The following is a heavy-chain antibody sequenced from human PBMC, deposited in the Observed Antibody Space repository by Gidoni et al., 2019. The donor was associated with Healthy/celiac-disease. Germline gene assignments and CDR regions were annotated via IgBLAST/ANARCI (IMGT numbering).Heavy chain of an antibody. Sequence: QLQLQESGPGLVKPSETLSLTRTVSGGSISSSSYYWGWIRQPPGKGLEWIGSIYYSGSTYYNPSLKSRVTISVDTSKNQFSLKLSSVTAADTAVYYCARRGVVVDTAMATGYFDYWGQGTLVTVSS. CDR2: IYYSGST. D-gene: IGHD5-18*01. V-gene: IGHV4-39*01. J-gene: IGHJ4*02. CDR1: GGSISSSSYY. CDR3: ARRGVVVDTAMATGYFDY.